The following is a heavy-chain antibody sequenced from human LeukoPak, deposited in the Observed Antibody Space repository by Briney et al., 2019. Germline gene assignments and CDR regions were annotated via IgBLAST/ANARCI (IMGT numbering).Heavy chain of an antibody. Sequence: GGSLRLSCAASGCTFSKSWMLWVRQAPGKGLESVSRINTDGTVTTYADSVKGRFTVSRDNADNTMFLQMNSVRDEDTAVYYCATKQWLAPPPDSWGQGTPVTVSS. CDR3: ATKQWLAPPPDS. V-gene: IGHV3-74*01. CDR1: GCTFSKSW. CDR2: INTDGTVT. D-gene: IGHD6-19*01. J-gene: IGHJ4*02.